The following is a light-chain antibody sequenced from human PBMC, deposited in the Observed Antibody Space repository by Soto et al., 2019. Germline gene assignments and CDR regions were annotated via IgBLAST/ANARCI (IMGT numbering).Light chain of an antibody. J-gene: IGKJ2*01. CDR3: QQSYRSPYT. CDR2: GAS. V-gene: IGKV1-39*01. Sequence: IQMTQSPSSLSASVGDSVTVTCRASQSINIYLNWYQQKPGKAPTLLIYGASSLQSGVPSRFTGGGSRTDFTLTVSSLQPEDFATYYCQQSYRSPYTLGQGTKREIK. CDR1: QSINIY.